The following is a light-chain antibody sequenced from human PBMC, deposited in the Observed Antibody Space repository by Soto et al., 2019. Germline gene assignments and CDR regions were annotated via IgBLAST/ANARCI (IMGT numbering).Light chain of an antibody. Sequence: DILMTQPPLSSLVPQGQPASISCTPSQSLVHSDGDTYLSWLQQRPGQPPRLLIYKISSRFTGVSDRFSGSGAGANFALKISRVEPEDVGLYYCMQTTQFPITIAQGTRLEIK. V-gene: IGKV2-24*01. CDR1: QSLVHSDGDTY. CDR2: KIS. CDR3: MQTTQFPIT. J-gene: IGKJ5*01.